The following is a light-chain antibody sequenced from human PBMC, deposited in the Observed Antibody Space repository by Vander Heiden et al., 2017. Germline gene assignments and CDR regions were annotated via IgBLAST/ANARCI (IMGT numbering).Light chain of an antibody. J-gene: IGLJ3*02. V-gene: IGLV2-11*01. CDR2: DVS. CDR1: SSDVGGYNY. CDR3: CSYAGSYTWV. Sequence: QSALTQPISVSGPPGPSVTISCTGTSSDVGGYNYVSWYQQHPGKAPQLIIYDVSNRPSGVPNRFSGSKSGNTASLTISGLQAEDEADYYCCSYAGSYTWVFGGGTKLTVL.